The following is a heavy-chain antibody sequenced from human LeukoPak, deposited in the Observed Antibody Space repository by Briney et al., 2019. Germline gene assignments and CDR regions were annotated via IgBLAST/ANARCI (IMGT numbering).Heavy chain of an antibody. Sequence: PGGSVRLSCAAWGFTCNDVYMPWIPQAPGMGLEGVSYINNSSSRTNDADSVQGRFSISRDNAKKSLYLQMNSLRAEDTAVYYCARACSGRVGTPLDYWGQGTLVTVSS. J-gene: IGHJ4*02. D-gene: IGHD1-26*01. CDR1: GFTCNDVY. CDR3: ARACSGRVGTPLDY. CDR2: INNSSSRT. V-gene: IGHV3-11*03.